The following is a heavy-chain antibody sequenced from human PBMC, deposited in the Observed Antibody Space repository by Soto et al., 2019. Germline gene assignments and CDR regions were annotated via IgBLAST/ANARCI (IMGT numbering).Heavy chain of an antibody. CDR3: ARAFLGGEHPFSNNMDV. CDR1: GFTFDDHA. Sequence: EVQLVESGGGLVQPGRSLRLSCAASGFTFDDHAMHWVRQVPGKGLEWLSAISWNSANIGYADSVKGRFTISRDNAKSSLYLQMNSLSPEDTALYYCARAFLGGEHPFSNNMDVWGQGTTVTVSS. V-gene: IGHV3-9*01. D-gene: IGHD2-21*01. J-gene: IGHJ6*02. CDR2: ISWNSANI.